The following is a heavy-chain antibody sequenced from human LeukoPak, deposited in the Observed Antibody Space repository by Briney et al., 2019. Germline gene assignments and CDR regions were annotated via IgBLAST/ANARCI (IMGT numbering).Heavy chain of an antibody. V-gene: IGHV1-8*01. J-gene: IGHJ5*02. D-gene: IGHD3-16*02. CDR2: MNPNSGNT. CDR1: GYTFTRYF. CDR3: AKGDYVWGSYRSEYNWFDP. Sequence: GASVKVSCKASGYTFTRYFLNWVRQATGQGLEWMGWMNPNSGNTGYAQKFQGRVTMTRNTSISTAYMELGSLRSEDTAVDYCAKGDYVWGSYRSEYNWFDPWGQGTLVTVSS.